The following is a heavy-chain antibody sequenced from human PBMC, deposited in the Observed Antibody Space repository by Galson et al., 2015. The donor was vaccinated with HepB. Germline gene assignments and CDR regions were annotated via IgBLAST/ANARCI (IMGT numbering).Heavy chain of an antibody. Sequence: SLRLSCAVSGFTFRTYSMNWVRQAPGKGLEWVTSISAISDDMYYAYSVRGRFTMSRDNANDSLYLQMNSLRAEDTAVYYCARSPNNNGWQRLYYSCYMDVWGIGTTVTVSS. J-gene: IGHJ6*03. CDR1: GFTFRTYS. D-gene: IGHD6-19*01. CDR3: ARSPNNNGWQRLYYSCYMDV. CDR2: ISAISDDM. V-gene: IGHV3-21*01.